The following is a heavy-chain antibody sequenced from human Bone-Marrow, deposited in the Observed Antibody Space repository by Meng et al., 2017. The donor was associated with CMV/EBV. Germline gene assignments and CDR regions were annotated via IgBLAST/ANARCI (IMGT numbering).Heavy chain of an antibody. Sequence: IRSTSYYWGWIRQPPGKGLEWIGSIYYSGSTYYNPSLKSRVTISVDTSKNQFSLKLSSVTAADTAVYYCARLPRDGFWSGYSYYFDYWGQGTLVTVSS. CDR3: ARLPRDGFWSGYSYYFDY. J-gene: IGHJ4*02. D-gene: IGHD3-3*01. CDR2: IYYSGST. CDR1: IRSTSYY. V-gene: IGHV4-39*01.